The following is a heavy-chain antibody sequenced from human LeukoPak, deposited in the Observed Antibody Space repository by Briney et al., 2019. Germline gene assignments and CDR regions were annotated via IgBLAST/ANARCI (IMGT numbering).Heavy chain of an antibody. CDR2: IIPIFGTA. V-gene: IGHV1-69*13. J-gene: IGHJ4*02. D-gene: IGHD3-3*01. Sequence: SVKVSCKASGGTFSSYAISWVRQAPGQGLEWMGGIIPIFGTANYAQKFQGRVTITADESTSTAYMELSSLRSEDTAVYYCARSESRIYDFWSGYYPRWGQGTLVTVSS. CDR1: GGTFSSYA. CDR3: ARSESRIYDFWSGYYPR.